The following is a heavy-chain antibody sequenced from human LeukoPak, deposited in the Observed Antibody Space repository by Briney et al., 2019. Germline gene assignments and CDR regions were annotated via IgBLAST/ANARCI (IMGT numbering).Heavy chain of an antibody. J-gene: IGHJ4*02. V-gene: IGHV3-30*18. D-gene: IGHD1-1*01. CDR3: AKDTSWYNWNDRDGYYFDY. CDR2: ISYDGSNK. Sequence: GRSLRLSCAASGFTFSSYGMHWVRQAPGKGLEWVAVISYDGSNKYYADSVKGRFTISRDNSKNTLYLQMNSLRAEDTAVYYCAKDTSWYNWNDRDGYYFDYWGQGTLVTVSS. CDR1: GFTFSSYG.